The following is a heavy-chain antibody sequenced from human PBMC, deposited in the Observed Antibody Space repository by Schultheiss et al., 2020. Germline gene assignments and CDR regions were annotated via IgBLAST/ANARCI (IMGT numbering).Heavy chain of an antibody. Sequence: SLKISCAASGFTVSSNYMSWVRQAPGKGLEWVSGISWNSGSIGYADSVKGRFTISRDNAKNSLYLQMNSLRAEDTAVYYCAREGYCSGGSCHAGWFDYWGQGTLVTVSS. V-gene: IGHV3-9*01. CDR1: GFTVSSNY. CDR2: ISWNSGSI. J-gene: IGHJ4*02. CDR3: AREGYCSGGSCHAGWFDY. D-gene: IGHD2-15*01.